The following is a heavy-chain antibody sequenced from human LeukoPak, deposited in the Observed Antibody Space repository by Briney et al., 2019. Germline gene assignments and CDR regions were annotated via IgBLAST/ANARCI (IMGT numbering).Heavy chain of an antibody. Sequence: GGSLRLSCAASGFTFSSYAMSWVRQAPGKGLEWVSAISGSGGSTYYADSVKDRFTISRDNSKNTLYLQMNSLRAEDTAVYYCAKAPYIVGASYGDYWGQGTLVTVSS. CDR1: GFTFSSYA. V-gene: IGHV3-23*01. D-gene: IGHD1-26*01. CDR3: AKAPYIVGASYGDY. J-gene: IGHJ4*02. CDR2: ISGSGGST.